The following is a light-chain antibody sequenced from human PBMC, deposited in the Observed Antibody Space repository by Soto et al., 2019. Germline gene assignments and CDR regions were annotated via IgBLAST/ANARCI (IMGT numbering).Light chain of an antibody. J-gene: IGKJ1*01. V-gene: IGKV3-20*01. CDR3: QQYGSSPSRT. CDR2: GAS. CDR1: QSVSSSD. Sequence: EIVLTQSPGTLSLSPGERATLSCRASQSVSSSDLAWYQHKPGQAPRLLIYGASSRATGIPDRFSGSGSGTDFSLTISRLEPEDFAVYYCQQYGSSPSRTFGEGTKVDIK.